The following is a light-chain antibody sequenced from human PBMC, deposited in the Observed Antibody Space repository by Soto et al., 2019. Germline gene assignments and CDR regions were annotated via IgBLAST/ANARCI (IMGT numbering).Light chain of an antibody. CDR2: AAS. CDR1: QGISTY. CDR3: QQTYSSPQWT. Sequence: DIEMTQSPAALSASVGDRVTITYWASQGISTYLNWYQKKPGKAPKLLIYAASSLQSGVPSRFSGSGSETDLTLTISSLQPEDFANYYCQQTYSSPQWTFGQGTNVDIK. J-gene: IGKJ1*01. V-gene: IGKV1-39*01.